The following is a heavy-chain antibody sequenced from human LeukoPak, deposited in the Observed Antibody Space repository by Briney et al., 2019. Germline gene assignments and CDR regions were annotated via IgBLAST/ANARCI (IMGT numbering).Heavy chain of an antibody. CDR1: GYTFTNYG. V-gene: IGHV1-18*01. CDR3: ARVWYPPDAFDF. CDR2: ISVYNGVT. D-gene: IGHD6-13*01. Sequence: ASVKVSCKASGYTFTNYGISWVRQAPGQGLEWVGWISVYNGVTKFAQKVQDRVTMTTDTSTNIAYMELRNLRSDDTAVYYCARVWYPPDAFDFWGQGTMVTVSS. J-gene: IGHJ3*01.